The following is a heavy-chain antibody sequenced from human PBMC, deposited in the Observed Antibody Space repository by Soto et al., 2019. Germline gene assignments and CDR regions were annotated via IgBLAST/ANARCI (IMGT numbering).Heavy chain of an antibody. V-gene: IGHV4-39*02. Sequence: PSETLSITCAVSGDSIGDSTYFWGWIRQPPGKGLEWIGCVYYSGNTYYNPSLKSRVAISVDTSKNRFSLKLSSVTAADTAMYYCARQSYGSGAYANFWGHGILVTVSS. CDR1: GDSIGDSTYF. CDR3: ARQSYGSGAYANF. D-gene: IGHD3-10*01. CDR2: VYYSGNT. J-gene: IGHJ4*01.